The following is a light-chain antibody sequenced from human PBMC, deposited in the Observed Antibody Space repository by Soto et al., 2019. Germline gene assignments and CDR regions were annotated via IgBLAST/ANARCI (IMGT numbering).Light chain of an antibody. J-gene: IGKJ1*01. CDR2: GAS. V-gene: IGKV3-15*01. Sequence: EIVMTHSPATFSVSPGERATVPFRASQSVSNNLAWYQQKAGQAPRLLIYGASTRATGIPARFSGSGSGTEFTLTISSLQPDDFATYYCQHYNSYSEAFGQGTKVDIK. CDR3: QHYNSYSEA. CDR1: QSVSNN.